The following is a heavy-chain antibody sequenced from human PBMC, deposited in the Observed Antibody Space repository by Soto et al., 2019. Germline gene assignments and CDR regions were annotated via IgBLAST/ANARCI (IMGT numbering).Heavy chain of an antibody. D-gene: IGHD3-10*01. J-gene: IGHJ4*02. CDR1: GDSVSSNSAA. CDR3: AKDGGTMVRPNPGFDY. Sequence: SQTLSLTCAISGDSVSSNSAAWNWIRQSPSRGLEWLGRTYYRSKWYNDYAVSVKSRITINPDTSKNQFSLQLNSVTPEDTAVYYCAKDGGTMVRPNPGFDYWGQGTLVTVSS. CDR2: TYYRSKWYN. V-gene: IGHV6-1*01.